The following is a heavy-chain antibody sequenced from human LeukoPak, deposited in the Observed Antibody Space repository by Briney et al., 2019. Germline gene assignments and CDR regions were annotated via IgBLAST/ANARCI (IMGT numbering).Heavy chain of an antibody. J-gene: IGHJ5*02. Sequence: GGSLRLSCAASGFTFSSYWMSWVRQAPGKGLEWVANIKQDGSEKYYVDSVKGRFTISRDNAKNSLYLQMNSLRAEDTAVYYCARGLRKSSSHPRGPRFDPWGQGTLVTVSS. CDR2: IKQDGSEK. V-gene: IGHV3-7*01. CDR3: ARGLRKSSSHPRGPRFDP. D-gene: IGHD6-13*01. CDR1: GFTFSSYW.